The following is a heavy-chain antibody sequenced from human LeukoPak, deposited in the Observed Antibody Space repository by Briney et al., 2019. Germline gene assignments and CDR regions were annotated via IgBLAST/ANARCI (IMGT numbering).Heavy chain of an antibody. V-gene: IGHV3-30*02. CDR2: IRYDGSNK. D-gene: IGHD2-21*01. Sequence: SCKASGYTFTSYGISWVRQAPGKGLEWVAFIRYDGSNKYYADSVKGRFTISRDNSKNTLYLQMNSLRAADTAVYYCAKEVSWGQGTLVTVSS. CDR3: AKEVS. J-gene: IGHJ4*02. CDR1: GYTFTSYG.